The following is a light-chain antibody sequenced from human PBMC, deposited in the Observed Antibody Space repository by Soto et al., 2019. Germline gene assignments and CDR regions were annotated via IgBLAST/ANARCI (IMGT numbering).Light chain of an antibody. J-gene: IGKJ1*01. CDR1: QNVNDY. CDR2: DAS. CDR3: QQYSSHRT. Sequence: DIQMTQTPSTLSASVGDRVTINCRASQNVNDYLAWYQQKPGNSPKVLIYDASTLESGVPSRFSGSGSGTEFTLTISCLQADDFATYYCQQYSSHRTFGQGTKVEVK. V-gene: IGKV1-5*01.